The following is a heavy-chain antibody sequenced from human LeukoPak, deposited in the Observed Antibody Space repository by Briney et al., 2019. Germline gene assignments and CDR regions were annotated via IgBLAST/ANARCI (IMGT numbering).Heavy chain of an antibody. V-gene: IGHV4-34*01. CDR1: GGSFSGYY. D-gene: IGHD6-13*01. CDR2: INHSEST. CDR3: ARRSLIAAAGTIDY. J-gene: IGHJ4*02. Sequence: SETLSLTCAVYGGSFSGYYWSWVRQPPGKGLEWIGEINHSESTNYNPPLKSRVTLSVDTSKNQSSLKLSSVTAADTAVYYCARRSLIAAAGTIDYWGQGTLVTVSS.